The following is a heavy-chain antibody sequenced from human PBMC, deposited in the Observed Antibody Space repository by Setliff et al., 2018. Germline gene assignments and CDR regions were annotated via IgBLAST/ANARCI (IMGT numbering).Heavy chain of an antibody. D-gene: IGHD6-19*01. CDR3: AKYALPSIAVAGPVVS. J-gene: IGHJ5*01. V-gene: IGHV3-23*01. Sequence: SGGSLRLSCAASGFTFSSYAMSWVRQAPGKGLEWVSAIGGSGGSTYYADSVKGRFTIPRDNSKNTLYLQMNSLRAEDTAVYYCAKYALPSIAVAGPVVSWGQGTLVTVSS. CDR1: GFTFSSYA. CDR2: IGGSGGST.